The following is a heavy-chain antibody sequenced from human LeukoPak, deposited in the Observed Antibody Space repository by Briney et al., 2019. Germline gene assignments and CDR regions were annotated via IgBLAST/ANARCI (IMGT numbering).Heavy chain of an antibody. CDR2: ISYDGSNK. V-gene: IGHV3-30*04. Sequence: GGSLRLSCAASGFTFSSYAMHWVRQAPGKGLEWVAVISYDGSNKYYADSVKGRFTISRDNSKNTLYLQMNSLRAEDTAVYYCARASIAARPSYMDVWGKGTTVTASS. J-gene: IGHJ6*03. CDR1: GFTFSSYA. D-gene: IGHD6-6*01. CDR3: ARASIAARPSYMDV.